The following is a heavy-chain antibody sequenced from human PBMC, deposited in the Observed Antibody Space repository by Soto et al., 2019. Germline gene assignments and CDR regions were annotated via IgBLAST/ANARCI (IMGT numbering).Heavy chain of an antibody. Sequence: QVQLVQSGAEVKKPGSSVKVSCKASGGTFSSYVITWVRKAPGQGLEWMGGIIAAFGPANYAQKFQGRVTVTADKPTDTAYMGLSSLRPEDTPSSFCAMGGGGGAIDYWGQGTRVTVSS. CDR2: IIAAFGPA. CDR3: AMGGGGGAIDY. D-gene: IGHD3-16*01. CDR1: GGTFSSYV. V-gene: IGHV1-69*06. J-gene: IGHJ4*02.